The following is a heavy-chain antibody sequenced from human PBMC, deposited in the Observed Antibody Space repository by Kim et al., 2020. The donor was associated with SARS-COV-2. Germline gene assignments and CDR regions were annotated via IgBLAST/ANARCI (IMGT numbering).Heavy chain of an antibody. CDR2: IKSKTDGGTT. D-gene: IGHD3-9*01. CDR3: TTDEGNYYDILPGGGAYVDY. J-gene: IGHJ4*02. Sequence: GGSLRLSCAASGFTFSNAWMSWVRQAPGKGLEWVGRIKSKTDGGTTDYAAPVKGRFTISRDNSKNTLYLQMNSLKTEDTAVYYCTTDEGNYYDILPGGGAYVDYWGQGTLVTVSS. V-gene: IGHV3-15*01. CDR1: GFTFSNAW.